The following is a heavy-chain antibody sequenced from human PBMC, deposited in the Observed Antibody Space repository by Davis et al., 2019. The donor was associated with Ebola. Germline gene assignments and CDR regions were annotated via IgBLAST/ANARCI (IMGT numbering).Heavy chain of an antibody. V-gene: IGHV3-23*01. CDR3: VKGGVRGWLHPFDY. D-gene: IGHD5-24*01. CDR1: GLTFSTYA. J-gene: IGHJ4*02. Sequence: GGSLRLSCAASGLTFSTYAMNWVRQAPGEGLQWVAGISSSGATTHHADSLEGRFIISRDNSKNILYLQMNNLRGEDAAMYYCVKGGVRGWLHPFDYWGQGTLVTVSS. CDR2: ISSSGATT.